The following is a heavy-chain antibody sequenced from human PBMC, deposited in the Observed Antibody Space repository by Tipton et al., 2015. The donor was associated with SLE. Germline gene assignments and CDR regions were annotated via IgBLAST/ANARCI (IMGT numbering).Heavy chain of an antibody. Sequence: SLRLSCAASGFTFSDYYMTWIRQAPGKGLEWVSYISGSNSFINYGASVKGRFTVSRDNAKNSVYLQMNSLRTEDTALYYCAKVGTGTRGLDIWGQGTMVTVSP. V-gene: IGHV3-11*05. J-gene: IGHJ3*02. CDR1: GFTFSDYY. CDR2: ISGSNSFI. D-gene: IGHD1-1*01. CDR3: AKVGTGTRGLDI.